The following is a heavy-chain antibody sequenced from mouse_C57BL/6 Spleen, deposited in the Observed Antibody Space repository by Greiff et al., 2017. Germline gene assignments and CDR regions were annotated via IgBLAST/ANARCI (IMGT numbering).Heavy chain of an antibody. D-gene: IGHD2-10*02. V-gene: IGHV1-52*01. CDR1: GYTFTSYW. CDR3: ARGCMAMDY. Sequence: QVQLQQPGAELVRPGSSVKLSCKASGYTFTSYWMHWVKQKPIQGLEWIGNIDPSDSETHYNQKFKDKATLTVDKSSSTAYMQLSSLTSEDSAVYYCARGCMAMDYWGQGTSVTVSS. CDR2: IDPSDSET. J-gene: IGHJ4*01.